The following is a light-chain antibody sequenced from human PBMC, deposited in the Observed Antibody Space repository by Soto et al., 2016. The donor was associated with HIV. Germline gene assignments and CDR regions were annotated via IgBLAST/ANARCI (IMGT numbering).Light chain of an antibody. Sequence: SYELTQPPSVSVAPGKTARITCGGNNIGSKSVHWYQQKPGQAPVLVVYDDSDRPSGIPEQFSGSNSGNTATLTISRVEAGDEADYYCQVWDSSSDHYVFGTGTKVTVL. CDR3: QVWDSSSDHYV. CDR2: DDS. CDR1: NIGSKS. J-gene: IGLJ1*01. V-gene: IGLV3-21*03.